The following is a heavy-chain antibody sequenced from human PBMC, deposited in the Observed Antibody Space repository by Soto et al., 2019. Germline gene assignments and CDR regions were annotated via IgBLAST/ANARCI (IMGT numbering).Heavy chain of an antibody. Sequence: GASVKVSCKASGGTFSTYGINWVRQAPGQGLEWVGGIIPIFGTTDYAQNFQGRVTITADESTSTAYMELSSLRSEDTAVYYCAREXPTSTPNYNYYYYGMDVWGQGTTVTVSS. CDR2: IIPIFGTT. CDR1: GGTFSTYG. CDR3: AREXPTSTPNYNYYYYGMDV. J-gene: IGHJ6*02. D-gene: IGHD3-10*01. V-gene: IGHV1-69*13.